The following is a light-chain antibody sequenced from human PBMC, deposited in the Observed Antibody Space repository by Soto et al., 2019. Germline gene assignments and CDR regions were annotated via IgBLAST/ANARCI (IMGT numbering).Light chain of an antibody. V-gene: IGLV2-14*01. Sequence: QSALTQPASVFRSLGQSITISCTGTSSDVGTYNYVSWYQQHPGKAPKFMIYEVTNRPAGVSNRFSGSKSGNTASLTISGLQAEDEADYYCTSYTSANTWVFGGGTKLTVL. CDR3: TSYTSANTWV. CDR2: EVT. J-gene: IGLJ3*02. CDR1: SSDVGTYNY.